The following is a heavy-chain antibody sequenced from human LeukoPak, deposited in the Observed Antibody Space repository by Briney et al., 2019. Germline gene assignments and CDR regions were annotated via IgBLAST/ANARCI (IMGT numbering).Heavy chain of an antibody. J-gene: IGHJ5*02. CDR3: ARDETHFGSGSSNWFDP. Sequence: SETLSLTCTVSGGSISSSSYYWGWIRQPPGKGLEWIGSIYYSGSTYYNPSLKSRVTISVDTSKNQFSLNLSSVTAADTAVYYCARDETHFGSGSSNWFDPWGQGILVTVSS. CDR1: GGSISSSSYY. D-gene: IGHD3-10*01. CDR2: IYYSGST. V-gene: IGHV4-39*07.